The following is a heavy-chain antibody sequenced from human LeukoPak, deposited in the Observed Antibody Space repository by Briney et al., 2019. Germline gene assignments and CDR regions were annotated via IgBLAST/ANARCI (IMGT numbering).Heavy chain of an antibody. D-gene: IGHD5-18*01. CDR2: FDPEDGET. V-gene: IGHV1-24*01. CDR3: ATDPRIQLWFSY. J-gene: IGHJ4*02. CDR1: GYTLTELS. Sequence: ASVKVSCKVSGYTLTELSMHWVRQAPGKGLEWMGGFDPEDGETIYAQKFQGRVTMTEDTSTDTAYMELSSLRSEDTAVYYCATDPRIQLWFSYWGQGTLVTVSS.